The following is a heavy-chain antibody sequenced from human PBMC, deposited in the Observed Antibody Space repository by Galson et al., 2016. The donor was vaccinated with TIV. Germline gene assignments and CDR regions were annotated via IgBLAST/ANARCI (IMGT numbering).Heavy chain of an antibody. D-gene: IGHD3-22*01. CDR3: ARDRVIDAYYYHYTYGMDV. CDR1: GLAVDKNY. CDR2: ISDSGNT. V-gene: IGHV3-66*03. J-gene: IGHJ6*02. Sequence: SLRLSCASSGLAVDKNYMTWVRQAPGKGLEWVALISDSGNTYYSESVRGRFTISRDNSRNTLYLQMSGLRAEETAVYYCARDRVIDAYYYHYTYGMDVWGQGTTVTVSS.